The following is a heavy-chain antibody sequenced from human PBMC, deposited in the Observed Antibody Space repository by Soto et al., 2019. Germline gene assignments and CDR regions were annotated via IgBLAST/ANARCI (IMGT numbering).Heavy chain of an antibody. CDR2: IYYSGIT. V-gene: IGHV4-39*01. D-gene: IGHD6-19*01. J-gene: IGHJ4*02. CDR1: GGSISRSRDY. CDR3: AREQWLPREWYFDY. Sequence: SETLSLTCTASGGSISRSRDYWGWNRHPPGKGLEWIGSIYYSGITYDYPSLKSRITISVDTSKNQFSLKLSSVTAADTAVYYCAREQWLPREWYFDYWGQGTLVTVSS.